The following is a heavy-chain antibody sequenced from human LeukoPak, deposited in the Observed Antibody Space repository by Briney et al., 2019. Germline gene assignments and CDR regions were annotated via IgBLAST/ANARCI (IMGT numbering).Heavy chain of an antibody. D-gene: IGHD6-13*01. J-gene: IGHJ4*02. CDR3: ARVGYSSSWSTPGFDY. Sequence: PSETLFLTCAVYGGSFSGYYWSWIRQPPGKGLEWIGEINHSGSTNYNPSLKSRVTISVDTSKNQFSLKLSSVTAADTAVYYCARVGYSSSWSTPGFDYWGQGTLVTVSS. CDR2: INHSGST. V-gene: IGHV4-34*01. CDR1: GGSFSGYY.